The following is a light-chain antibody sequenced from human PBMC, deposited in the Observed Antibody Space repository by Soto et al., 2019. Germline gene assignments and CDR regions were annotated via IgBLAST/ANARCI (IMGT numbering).Light chain of an antibody. CDR1: QSVSSN. V-gene: IGKV3-15*01. J-gene: IGKJ1*01. Sequence: EIVMTQSPATLSVSPGERATLSCRASQSVSSNLAWYQQKPGQVPRLLIYGASTRATGIPARFSGSGSGTEFTLTISSLQSEDFAVYHCQQYSNWPRTFGQGTRVEIK. CDR2: GAS. CDR3: QQYSNWPRT.